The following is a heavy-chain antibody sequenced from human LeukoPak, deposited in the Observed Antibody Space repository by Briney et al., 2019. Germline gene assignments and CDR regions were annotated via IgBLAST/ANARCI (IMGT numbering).Heavy chain of an antibody. V-gene: IGHV4-34*01. CDR1: GGSFSGYY. CDR2: INHSGST. D-gene: IGHD5-12*01. Sequence: KTSETLSLTCAVYGGSFSGYYWSWIRQPPGKGLEWIGEINHSGSTNYNPSLKSRVTISVDTSKNQFSLNLTSVTAADAAVYYCARDLGYSGFDWAPWGQGTLVTVSS. CDR3: ARDLGYSGFDWAP. J-gene: IGHJ5*02.